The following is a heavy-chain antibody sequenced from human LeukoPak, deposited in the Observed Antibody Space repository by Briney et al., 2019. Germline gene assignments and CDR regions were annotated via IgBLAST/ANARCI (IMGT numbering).Heavy chain of an antibody. V-gene: IGHV3-21*01. D-gene: IGHD5/OR15-5a*01. CDR3: AREGTIVLYDSVDY. J-gene: IGHJ4*02. CDR2: ISSSSSYI. CDR1: GFTFSSYS. Sequence: GGSLRLSCAASGFTFSSYSMNWVRQAPGKGLEWVSSISSSSSYIYYVDSVKGRFTISRDNAKNSLYLQMNSLRAEDTAVYYCAREGTIVLYDSVDYWGQGTLVTVSS.